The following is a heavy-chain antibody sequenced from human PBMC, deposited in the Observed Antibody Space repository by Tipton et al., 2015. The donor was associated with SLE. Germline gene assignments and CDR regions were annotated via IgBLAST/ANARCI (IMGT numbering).Heavy chain of an antibody. Sequence: GLVKPSETLFLTCPVSGGSISSCYWSWIRQPPGKGLEWIGNVFYSGSTDYNPSLKSRVTISVDTSKNPFSLKLRSVTAADTAVYYCARHEDWNYGGPYFDSWGQATLVTVSS. CDR2: VFYSGST. CDR3: ARHEDWNYGGPYFDS. J-gene: IGHJ4*02. V-gene: IGHV4-59*08. D-gene: IGHD1-7*01. CDR1: GGSISSCY.